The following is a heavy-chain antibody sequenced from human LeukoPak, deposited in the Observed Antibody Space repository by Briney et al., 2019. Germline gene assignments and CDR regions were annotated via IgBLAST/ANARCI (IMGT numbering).Heavy chain of an antibody. D-gene: IGHD5-18*01. Sequence: PGGSLRLSCAGSGFTFSSYAMNWVRQVPGKRLQWVSSISGSGVNTYYADSVKGRFTISRDNSKNTLYLQMSTLRAEDTAIYYCAKAPEYSYYWVFDYWGQGTLITVSS. V-gene: IGHV3-23*01. CDR2: ISGSGVNT. J-gene: IGHJ4*02. CDR1: GFTFSSYA. CDR3: AKAPEYSYYWVFDY.